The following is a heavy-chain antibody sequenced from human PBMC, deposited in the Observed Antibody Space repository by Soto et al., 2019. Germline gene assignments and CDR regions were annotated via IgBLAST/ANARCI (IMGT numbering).Heavy chain of an antibody. CDR1: GYTLTELS. D-gene: IGHD5-12*01. Sequence: ASVKVSCKVSGYTLTELSMHWVRQAPGKGLEWMGGFDPEDGETIYAQKFQGRVTMTEDTSTDTAYMELSSLRSEDTAVYYCARDRGSGYDRGAYYYGMDVWGQGTTVTVSS. V-gene: IGHV1-24*01. CDR3: ARDRGSGYDRGAYYYGMDV. CDR2: FDPEDGET. J-gene: IGHJ6*02.